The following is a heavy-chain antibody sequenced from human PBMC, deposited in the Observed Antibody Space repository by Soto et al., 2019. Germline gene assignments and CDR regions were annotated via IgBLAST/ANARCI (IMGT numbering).Heavy chain of an antibody. CDR2: FDPEDGET. Sequence: ASVKVSCKVSGYTLTELSMHWVRQAPGKGLEWMGGFDPEDGETIYAQKFQGRGTMTEDTSTDTAYMELSSLRSEDTAVYYCATDRSGYSGYGYDYWGQGTLVTVPS. D-gene: IGHD5-12*01. V-gene: IGHV1-24*01. CDR1: GYTLTELS. CDR3: ATDRSGYSGYGYDY. J-gene: IGHJ4*02.